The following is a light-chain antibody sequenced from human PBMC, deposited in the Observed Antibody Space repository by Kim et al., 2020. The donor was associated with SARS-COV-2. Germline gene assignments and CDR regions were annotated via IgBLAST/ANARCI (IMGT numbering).Light chain of an antibody. CDR2: DDS. J-gene: IGLJ2*01. CDR1: NIGSST. Sequence: SVAPGKTARLTCGGDNIGSSTVHWYQQQPGQAPVLVVYDDSDRPSGIPERFSGSNSGNTATLTISRVEAGDEADYYCQVWDSSSVVFGGGTQLTVL. V-gene: IGLV3-21*03. CDR3: QVWDSSSVV.